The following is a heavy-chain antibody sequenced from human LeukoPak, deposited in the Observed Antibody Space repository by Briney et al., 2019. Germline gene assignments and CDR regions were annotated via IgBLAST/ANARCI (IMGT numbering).Heavy chain of an antibody. D-gene: IGHD2-2*01. CDR3: ARGFRSDTSGRKFDC. Sequence: ASVKVSCKASGYTFTTYDINWVRQATGQGLEWMGWMNPHSGNTGFAQNFQGRVAMTRNTSIDTAYMELSSLRVEDTAVYYCARGFRSDTSGRKFDCWGQGTLVTVSS. CDR2: MNPHSGNT. V-gene: IGHV1-8*01. CDR1: GYTFTTYD. J-gene: IGHJ4*02.